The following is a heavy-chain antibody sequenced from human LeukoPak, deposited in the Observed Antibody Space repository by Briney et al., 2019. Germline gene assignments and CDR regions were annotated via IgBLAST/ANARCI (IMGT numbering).Heavy chain of an antibody. CDR3: AKDSSSYDWAYMDV. D-gene: IGHD3-9*01. CDR1: GFTFSSYA. Sequence: PGGSLRLSCAASGFTFSSYAMSWVRQALGKGLEWVSVISGSGVRTYYADSVKGRFTISRDNSKNTLYLQMNSLRAEDTAVYYCAKDSSSYDWAYMDVWGKGTTVTVSS. J-gene: IGHJ6*03. V-gene: IGHV3-23*01. CDR2: ISGSGVRT.